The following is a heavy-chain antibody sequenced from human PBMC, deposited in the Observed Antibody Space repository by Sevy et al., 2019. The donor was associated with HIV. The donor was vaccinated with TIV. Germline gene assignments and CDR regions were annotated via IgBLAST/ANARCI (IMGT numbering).Heavy chain of an antibody. J-gene: IGHJ4*02. Sequence: SETLSLTCAVSGGSISGYDWSWIRQPPGKGLEWIGEINHSGSTNYNPSLKSRITISVDTSKNQFSLKLSSVTAADTAVYYWAGENAGILVTFDYWGQGTLVTVSS. CDR1: GGSISGYD. V-gene: IGHV4-34*01. CDR2: INHSGST. CDR3: AGENAGILVTFDY. D-gene: IGHD2-15*01.